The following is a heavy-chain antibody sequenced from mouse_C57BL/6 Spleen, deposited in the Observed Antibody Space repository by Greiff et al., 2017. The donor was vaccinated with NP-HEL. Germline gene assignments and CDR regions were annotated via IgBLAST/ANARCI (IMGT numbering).Heavy chain of an antibody. CDR1: GYTFTSYG. J-gene: IGHJ4*01. CDR2: IYPRSGNT. V-gene: IGHV1-81*01. D-gene: IGHD1-1*01. Sequence: QVHVKQSGAELARPGASVKLSCKASGYTFTSYGISWVKQRTGQGLEWIGEIYPRSGNTYYNEKFKGKATLTADKSSSTAYMELRSLTSEDSAVYFCAREITTVVGAMDYWGQGTSVTVSS. CDR3: AREITTVVGAMDY.